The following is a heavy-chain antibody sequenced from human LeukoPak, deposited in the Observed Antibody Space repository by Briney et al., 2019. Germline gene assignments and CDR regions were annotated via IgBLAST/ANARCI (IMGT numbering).Heavy chain of an antibody. D-gene: IGHD5-12*01. Sequence: SETLSLACAVSGGSLTIYYWSWIRQPPGKGLDWIRYIYNVAGANYNPYLTLQVTIAADTYPNQYSLKLISVTAADTAVYYCARSWNSDSGLDNWGQGTLVTVSS. CDR2: IYNVAGA. J-gene: IGHJ4*02. CDR1: GGSLTIYY. V-gene: IGHV4-59*08. CDR3: ARSWNSDSGLDN.